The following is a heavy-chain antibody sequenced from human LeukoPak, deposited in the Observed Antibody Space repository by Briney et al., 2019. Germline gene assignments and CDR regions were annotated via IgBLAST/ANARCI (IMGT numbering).Heavy chain of an antibody. CDR3: VSPHTTQYGRNFDD. CDR1: GFSFSGYT. V-gene: IGHV3-21*01. J-gene: IGHJ4*02. D-gene: IGHD4-23*01. Sequence: GGSLRLSCVASGFSFSGYTMNWVRQAPGKGLEWVSSISRDSTTYTYYADSVKGRFTISRDNTKNSLYLQMNSLRAEDTAIYYCVSPHTTQYGRNFDDWGQGTLVTVSS. CDR2: ISRDSTTYT.